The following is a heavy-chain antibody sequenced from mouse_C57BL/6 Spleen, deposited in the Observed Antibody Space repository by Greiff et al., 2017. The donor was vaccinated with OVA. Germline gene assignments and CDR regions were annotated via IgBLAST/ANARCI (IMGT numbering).Heavy chain of an antibody. CDR1: GYTFTSYW. CDR3: ARDRGYYAMDD. V-gene: IGHV1-61*01. CDR2: IYPSDSET. J-gene: IGHJ4*01. Sequence: QVQLQQPGAELVRPGSSVKLSCKASGYTFTSYWMDWVKQRPGQGLEWIGNIYPSDSETHYNQKFKDKATLTVDKSSSTAYLQLSSLTSEDSAVYYCARDRGYYAMDDWGQGTSVTVS.